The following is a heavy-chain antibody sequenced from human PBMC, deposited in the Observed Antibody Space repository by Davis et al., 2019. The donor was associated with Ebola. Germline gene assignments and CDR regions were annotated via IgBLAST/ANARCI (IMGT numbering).Heavy chain of an antibody. V-gene: IGHV3-21*01. CDR3: ARGGYYDTTGYSHAAFDI. J-gene: IGHJ3*02. CDR1: GFSFNTYS. D-gene: IGHD3-22*01. CDR2: ISATSYFI. Sequence: GESLKISCAASGFSFNTYSMNWVRQAPGKGLEWVSSISATSYFIYYADSLKGRFTISRDNAKNSLDLQMHSLRAEDTAVYYCARGGYYDTTGYSHAAFDIWGQGTMVTVSS.